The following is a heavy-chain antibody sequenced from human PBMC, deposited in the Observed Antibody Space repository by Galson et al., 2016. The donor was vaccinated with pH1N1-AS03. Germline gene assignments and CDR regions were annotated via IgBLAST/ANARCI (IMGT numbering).Heavy chain of an antibody. CDR3: ARLRNYGSGSNYFYGMDV. Sequence: SLRLSCAASGFTFSTFAMSWVRRAPGRGLEWVSLIRGTSQITYYADSVKGRFTISKDNSKSTLFLQMNSLRAEDTAIYYCARLRNYGSGSNYFYGMDVWGQGTTVTVSS. D-gene: IGHD3-10*01. CDR1: GFTFSTFA. V-gene: IGHV3-23*01. J-gene: IGHJ6*02. CDR2: IRGTSQIT.